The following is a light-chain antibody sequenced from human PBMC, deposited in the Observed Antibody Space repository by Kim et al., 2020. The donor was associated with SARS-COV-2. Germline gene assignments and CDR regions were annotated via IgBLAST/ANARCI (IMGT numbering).Light chain of an antibody. V-gene: IGLV3-1*01. Sequence: SYELTQPPSVSVSPGQTATITCSADKLGDTNVCWYQQKPGQSPVLVIYQDNKRPSGIPERFSGSNSGNTATLTVRGTQIMDEADYYCQVWDTSTGVFGGGTQLTVL. CDR1: KLGDTN. J-gene: IGLJ2*01. CDR2: QDN. CDR3: QVWDTSTGV.